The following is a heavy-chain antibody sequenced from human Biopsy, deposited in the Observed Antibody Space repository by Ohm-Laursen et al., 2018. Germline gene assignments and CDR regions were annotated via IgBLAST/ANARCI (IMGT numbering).Heavy chain of an antibody. V-gene: IGHV3-11*01. D-gene: IGHD3-3*01. Sequence: SLRLSCAASGFTFSGYYMSWIRQAPGKGLEWISYLSSRGSNIYYADSVKGRFTVSGDNANNSLFLQMNSLRAEDTAVYYCARFPDFWSGYYVDSWGQGTLVTVSS. J-gene: IGHJ4*02. CDR1: GFTFSGYY. CDR2: LSSRGSNI. CDR3: ARFPDFWSGYYVDS.